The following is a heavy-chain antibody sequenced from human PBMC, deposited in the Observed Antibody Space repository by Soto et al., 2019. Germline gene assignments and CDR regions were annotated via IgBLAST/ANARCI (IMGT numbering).Heavy chain of an antibody. CDR3: ARYIVVVPAASVCAFDM. V-gene: IGHV4-31*03. CDR2: IYYSGST. CDR1: GGSISSGGYY. J-gene: IGHJ3*02. D-gene: IGHD2-2*01. Sequence: QVQLQESGPGLVKPSQTLSLTCTVSGGSISSGGYYWSWIRQHPGKGLEWIGYIYYSGSTYYNPSLKSRVTISVDTSKNQFSLKLSSVTAADTAVYYCARYIVVVPAASVCAFDMWGQGTMVTVSS.